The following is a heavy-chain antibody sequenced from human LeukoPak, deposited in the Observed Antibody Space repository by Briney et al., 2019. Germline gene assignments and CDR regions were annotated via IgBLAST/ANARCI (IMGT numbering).Heavy chain of an antibody. CDR1: GYTFTSYA. CDR3: ARDVPDKIVVVVAATLQTNQGAGDAFDI. J-gene: IGHJ3*02. V-gene: IGHV1-3*01. D-gene: IGHD2-15*01. CDR2: INASNGDT. Sequence: ASVKVSGMASGYTFTSYAMHWVRQAPGQRLEWMRWINASNGDTKYSQKFQGRVTITRDTSASTAYMELSSLRSEDTAVYYCARDVPDKIVVVVAATLQTNQGAGDAFDIWGQGTMVTVSS.